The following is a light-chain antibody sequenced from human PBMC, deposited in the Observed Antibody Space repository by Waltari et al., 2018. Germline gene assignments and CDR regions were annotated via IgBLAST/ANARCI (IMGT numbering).Light chain of an antibody. Sequence: QSALTQPPSASGSPGQSVTISCTGTSSAVGGWNYVSWYQQHPGKAPKLIIHEVTKRPSGVPDRFSGSKSGNTASLTVSGLQAEDEADYYCSSYTGDSSAVLFGGGTKLTVL. CDR2: EVT. J-gene: IGLJ2*01. CDR3: SSYTGDSSAVL. CDR1: SSAVGGWNY. V-gene: IGLV2-8*01.